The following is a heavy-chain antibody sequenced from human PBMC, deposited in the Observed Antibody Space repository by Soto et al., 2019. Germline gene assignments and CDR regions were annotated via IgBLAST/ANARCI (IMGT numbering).Heavy chain of an antibody. V-gene: IGHV4-61*01. CDR1: GDSVSSDSYY. CDR3: AREGGVLRLSNWLDP. J-gene: IGHJ5*02. Sequence: QLQESGPGLVKPSETLSLTCTVSGDSVSSDSYYWSWIRQPPGEALEWIGHIYHTGSTSYNPSLQSRVTMSINTSTNQFSLNWTSVTAADTAIYYCAREGGVLRLSNWLDPWGQGTLVTVSS. D-gene: IGHD3-3*01. CDR2: IYHTGST.